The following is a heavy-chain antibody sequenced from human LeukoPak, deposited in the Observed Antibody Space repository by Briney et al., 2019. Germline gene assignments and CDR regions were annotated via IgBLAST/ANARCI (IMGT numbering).Heavy chain of an antibody. D-gene: IGHD2-15*01. CDR3: ASLAAATFKKGEPNWFDP. Sequence: ASVKVSCKASGYTFTGYYMHWVRQAPGQGLEWMGWINPNSGGTNYAQKFQGRVAMTRDTSISTAYMELSRLRSDDTAVYYCASLAAATFKKGEPNWFDPWGQGTLVTVSS. J-gene: IGHJ5*02. V-gene: IGHV1-2*02. CDR1: GYTFTGYY. CDR2: INPNSGGT.